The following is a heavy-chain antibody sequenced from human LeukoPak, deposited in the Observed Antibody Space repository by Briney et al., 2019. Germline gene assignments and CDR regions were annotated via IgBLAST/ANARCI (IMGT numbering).Heavy chain of an antibody. D-gene: IGHD3-3*01. Sequence: GGSLRLSCAASGFTFNNYGMSWVRQAPGKGLEWVANIKQDGREKYYVDCVEGSFTISRENAKNSLYRQMNSLRAADMAVYYCARDTTYYDFRSGYLNWFAPWGQGSLVTVSS. CDR2: IKQDGREK. CDR3: ARDTTYYDFRSGYLNWFAP. V-gene: IGHV3-7*01. J-gene: IGHJ5*02. CDR1: GFTFNNYG.